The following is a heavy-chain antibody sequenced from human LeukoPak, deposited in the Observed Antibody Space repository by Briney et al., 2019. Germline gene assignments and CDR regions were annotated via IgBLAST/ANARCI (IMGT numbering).Heavy chain of an antibody. CDR1: GGSISSYY. D-gene: IGHD6-13*01. V-gene: IGHV4-34*01. CDR3: ARGLDEGIAAAGTFWEYYYYGMDV. CDR2: INHSGST. J-gene: IGHJ6*02. Sequence: PSETLSLTCTVSGGSISSYYWSWIRQPPGKGLEWIGEINHSGSTNYNPSLKSRVTVSVDTSKNQFSLKLSSVTAADTAVYYCARGLDEGIAAAGTFWEYYYYGMDVWGQGTTVTVSS.